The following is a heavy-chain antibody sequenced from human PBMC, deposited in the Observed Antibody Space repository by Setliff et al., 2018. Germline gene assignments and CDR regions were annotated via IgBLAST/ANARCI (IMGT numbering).Heavy chain of an antibody. V-gene: IGHV1-69*13. D-gene: IGHD3-22*01. J-gene: IGHJ4*02. CDR2: IIPIFGSA. CDR1: GGTFSSYG. CDR3: VRGQGPRTVVAIPFDH. Sequence: VKVSCKAPGGTFSSYGISWVRQAPGQGLEWMGGIIPIFGSANYARTFQGRVTVTADESTSTAYMELTSLTSDDTALYYCVRGQGPRTVVAIPFDHWGQGTLVTVS.